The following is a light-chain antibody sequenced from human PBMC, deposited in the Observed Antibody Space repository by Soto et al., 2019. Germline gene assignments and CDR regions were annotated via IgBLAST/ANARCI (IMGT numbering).Light chain of an antibody. V-gene: IGKV1-5*01. CDR3: QEYDTFRFT. J-gene: IGKJ2*01. Sequence: IQMTQSPSTLSASVGDRLTITCRASQTISTSLAWYQQRPGKAPKLVIFDASTLANGVPSRFSGSGSGTEFFLTLSSLQPDDFATYYCQEYDTFRFTFGQGTHLEIK. CDR2: DAS. CDR1: QTISTS.